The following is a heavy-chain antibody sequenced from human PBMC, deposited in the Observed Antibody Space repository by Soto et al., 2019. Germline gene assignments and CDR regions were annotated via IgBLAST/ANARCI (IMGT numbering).Heavy chain of an antibody. V-gene: IGHV1-46*01. CDR1: GYIFTAYS. Sequence: ASVKVSGKASGYIFTAYSMHWVRRAPGQGLEWMGVVNPSGGSTNYAQKFQGRITLTRDTSRNTVYMDLSSLTSEDTAVYYCAREENCSDGICYSEYFQRWGQGTLVTVSS. CDR2: VNPSGGST. CDR3: AREENCSDGICYSEYFQR. D-gene: IGHD2-15*01. J-gene: IGHJ1*01.